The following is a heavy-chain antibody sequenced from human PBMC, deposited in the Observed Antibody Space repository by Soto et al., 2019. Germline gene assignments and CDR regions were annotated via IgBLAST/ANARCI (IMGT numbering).Heavy chain of an antibody. V-gene: IGHV5-10-1*01. CDR3: ARQYVKSYMGFLGP. J-gene: IGHJ5*02. Sequence: ESLKISCKGSVYSFSSYWITWLLQIPGKGLEWMGRVDPADSYTNYSPSFQGHVTISTDKSISNAYLQWSSLKAPDTAMYYCARQYVKSYMGFLGPWGQGNLVTVSS. D-gene: IGHD1-1*01. CDR2: VDPADSYT. CDR1: VYSFSSYW.